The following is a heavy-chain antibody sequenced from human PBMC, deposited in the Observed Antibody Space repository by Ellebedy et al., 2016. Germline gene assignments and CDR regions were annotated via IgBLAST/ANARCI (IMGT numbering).Heavy chain of an antibody. CDR1: GFTFSSYD. V-gene: IGHV3-23*01. CDR3: AKGAGRVAATINDY. Sequence: GESLKISXAASGFTFSSYDMHWVRQATGKGLEWVSAISGSGGSTYYADSVKGRFTISRDNSKNTLYLQMNSLRAEDTAVYYCAKGAGRVAATINDYWGQGTLVTVSS. D-gene: IGHD2-15*01. CDR2: ISGSGGST. J-gene: IGHJ4*02.